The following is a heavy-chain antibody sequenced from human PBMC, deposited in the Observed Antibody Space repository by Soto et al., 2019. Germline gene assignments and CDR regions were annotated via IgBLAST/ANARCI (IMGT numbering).Heavy chain of an antibody. CDR1: GGSISSGGYY. Sequence: SSETLSLTCTVSGGSISSGGYYWSWIRQHPGKGLEWIGYIYYSGSTYYNPSLKSRVTISVDTSKNQFSLKLSSVTAADTAVYYCARGGSGSYYILYNWFDPWGQGTLVTVSS. V-gene: IGHV4-31*03. CDR3: ARGGSGSYYILYNWFDP. J-gene: IGHJ5*02. D-gene: IGHD3-10*01. CDR2: IYYSGST.